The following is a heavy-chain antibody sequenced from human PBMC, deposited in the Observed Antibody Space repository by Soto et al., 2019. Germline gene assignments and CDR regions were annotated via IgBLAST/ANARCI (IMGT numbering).Heavy chain of an antibody. D-gene: IGHD1-26*01. CDR3: TRGPRADSSGTGAH. Sequence: GGSLRLCFAASGFTFSGYALSWVRQATGKGLEWVSAISGSGGSTYYYSDSVKGRFTISRYNSKNTLYRQMNNLKPDNTAIYYRTRGPRADSSGTGAHWRQGTPVTVSS. V-gene: IGHV3-23*01. J-gene: IGHJ4*02. CDR1: GFTFSGYA. CDR2: ISGSGGST.